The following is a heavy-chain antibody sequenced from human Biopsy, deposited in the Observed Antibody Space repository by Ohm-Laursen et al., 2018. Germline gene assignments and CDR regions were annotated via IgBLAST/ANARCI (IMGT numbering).Heavy chain of an antibody. CDR1: GDTFINYA. CDR2: IIPMFGTA. Sequence: SSVKVSCKASGDTFINYAISWVRQAPGQGLEWMGGIIPMFGTANYAQMFQGRVTISADESTSTSYMELGSLTTEDTAIYYCARGPHSGSHSCFDYWGRGTLVTVSS. V-gene: IGHV1-69*01. J-gene: IGHJ4*02. D-gene: IGHD1-26*01. CDR3: ARGPHSGSHSCFDY.